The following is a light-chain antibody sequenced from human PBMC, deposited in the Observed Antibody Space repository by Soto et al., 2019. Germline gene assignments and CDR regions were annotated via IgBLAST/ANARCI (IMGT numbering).Light chain of an antibody. Sequence: DIVLTQSPGTLSVSPGERATLSCRASQTVSSSHLAWYQQKPGQAPRLLIYGASSRATGIPDRFSGSGSGTDFTLTISRLEPEDFAVYYCQQYVNSRPTFGGGTKVEIK. J-gene: IGKJ4*01. CDR1: QTVSSSH. V-gene: IGKV3-20*01. CDR3: QQYVNSRPT. CDR2: GAS.